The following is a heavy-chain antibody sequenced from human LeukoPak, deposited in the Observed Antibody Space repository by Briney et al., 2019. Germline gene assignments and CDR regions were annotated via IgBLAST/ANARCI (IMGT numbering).Heavy chain of an antibody. Sequence: PGGSLRLSCAASGFTFDDYAMHWVRQAPGKGLEWVSGISWNSGSIGYADSMKGRFTISRDNAKNSLYLQMNSLRAEDTALYYCAKDIYLGYCSGGSCYSGIFDYWGQGTLVTVSS. V-gene: IGHV3-9*01. D-gene: IGHD2-15*01. CDR3: AKDIYLGYCSGGSCYSGIFDY. J-gene: IGHJ4*02. CDR2: ISWNSGSI. CDR1: GFTFDDYA.